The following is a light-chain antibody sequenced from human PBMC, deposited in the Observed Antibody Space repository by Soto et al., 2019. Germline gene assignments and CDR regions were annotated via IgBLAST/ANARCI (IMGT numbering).Light chain of an antibody. CDR3: QQYNNWHPLT. CDR2: DAS. CDR1: QSVSIN. J-gene: IGKJ4*01. V-gene: IGKV3D-15*01. Sequence: EIVTTHSPGTLSVSPWEIATLSCRASQSVSINLAWYQQKPGQAPRLLIYDASTRATGIPARFSGSGSGTEFTLTISSLQSKDFAVYYCQQYNNWHPLTFGGGTKVDIK.